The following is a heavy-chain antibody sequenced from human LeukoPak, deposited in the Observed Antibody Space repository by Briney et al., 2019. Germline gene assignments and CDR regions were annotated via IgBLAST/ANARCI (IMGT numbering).Heavy chain of an antibody. CDR2: INHSGST. CDR3: ARDPGRDGYNYGDY. J-gene: IGHJ4*02. V-gene: IGHV4-39*07. Sequence: PSETLSLTCTVSGGSISSSSYYWSWIRQPPGKGLEWIGEINHSGSTNYNPSLKSRVTISVDTSKNQFSLKLSSVTAADTAVYYCARDPGRDGYNYGDYWGQGTLVTVSS. D-gene: IGHD5-24*01. CDR1: GGSISSSSYY.